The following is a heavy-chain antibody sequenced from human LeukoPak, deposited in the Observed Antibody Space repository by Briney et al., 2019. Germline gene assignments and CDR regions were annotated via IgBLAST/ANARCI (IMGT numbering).Heavy chain of an antibody. CDR1: GGSISSSRYY. CDR2: ISYSGSS. CDR3: VRDDYGDYTRRFDP. Sequence: SETLSLICTVSGGSISSSRYYWGWIRQPPGKGLEWIASISYSGSSYYNPSLKSRVTISVDTSKNQVPLQLSSVTAADTAVYYCVRDDYGDYTRRFDPWGQGTLVTVSS. J-gene: IGHJ5*02. V-gene: IGHV4-39*06. D-gene: IGHD4-17*01.